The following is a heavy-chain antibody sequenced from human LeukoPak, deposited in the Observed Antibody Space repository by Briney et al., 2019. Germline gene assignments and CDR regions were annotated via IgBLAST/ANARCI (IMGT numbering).Heavy chain of an antibody. CDR3: TTDRGLLWAPLFDT. CDR2: IKSKTDGGTT. D-gene: IGHD1-26*01. J-gene: IGHJ4*02. CDR1: GFTFGNAY. V-gene: IGHV3-15*01. Sequence: GGSLRLSCAASGFTFGNAYMSWVRQAPGKGLEWVGRIKSKTDGGTTDYAIPVKGRFTISRDDSENTLYLQMNSLETEDTAVYYCTTDRGLLWAPLFDTWGQGTLVTVSS.